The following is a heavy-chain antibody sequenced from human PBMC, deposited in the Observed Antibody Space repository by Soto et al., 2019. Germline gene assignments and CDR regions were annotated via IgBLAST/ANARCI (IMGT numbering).Heavy chain of an antibody. Sequence: SETLSLTCAVYGGSFSGYYWSWIRQPPGKGLEWIGEINHSGSTNYNPSLKSRVTVSVDTSKNQFSLKLSSVTAADTAVYYCARGPLWSYYYYYYGMDVWGQGTTVTVSS. CDR3: ARGPLWSYYYYYYGMDV. D-gene: IGHD3-10*01. V-gene: IGHV4-34*01. J-gene: IGHJ6*02. CDR2: INHSGST. CDR1: GGSFSGYY.